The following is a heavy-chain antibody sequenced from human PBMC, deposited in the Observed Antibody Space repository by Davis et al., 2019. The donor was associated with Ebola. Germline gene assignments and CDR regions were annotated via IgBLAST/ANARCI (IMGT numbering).Heavy chain of an antibody. D-gene: IGHD4-11*01. J-gene: IGHJ4*02. Sequence: GESLKISCAASGFTFSTYAMSWVRQAPGKGLEWVSSISGSGGTTNYADSVKGRFTISRDNSKNTVFLQMNSLRPEDTAVYYCARDSDDYSFDYWGQGTLVTVSS. CDR2: ISGSGGTT. CDR3: ARDSDDYSFDY. CDR1: GFTFSTYA. V-gene: IGHV3-23*01.